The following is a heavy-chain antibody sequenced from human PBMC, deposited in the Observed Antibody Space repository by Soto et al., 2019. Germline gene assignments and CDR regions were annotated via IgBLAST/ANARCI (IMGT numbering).Heavy chain of an antibody. CDR3: ARESYAITGNRIDS. CDR1: GGSISGDYY. J-gene: IGHJ5*01. D-gene: IGHD2-8*01. V-gene: IGHV4-30-4*01. CDR2: VYHTGST. Sequence: PSETLSLTCTVSGGSISGDYYWNWIRQAPGKGLEWIGYVYHTGSTYHNPSLKSRGSISVDTSNNQFSLKLSSVTAADTAVYFCARESYAITGNRIDSWGPGIPVTVYS.